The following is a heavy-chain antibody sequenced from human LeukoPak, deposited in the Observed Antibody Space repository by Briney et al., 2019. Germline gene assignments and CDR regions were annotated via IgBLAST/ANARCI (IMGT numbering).Heavy chain of an antibody. CDR2: INHSGST. CDR3: ARAGGDEIHYFDY. CDR1: GGSFSGYY. D-gene: IGHD3-16*01. V-gene: IGHV4-34*01. Sequence: PSETLSLTCAVYGGSFSGYYWSWIRQPPGKGLEWIGEINHSGSTNYNPSLKSRVTISVDTSKNQFSLKLSSVTAADTAVYYCARAGGDEIHYFDYWGQGALVTVSS. J-gene: IGHJ4*02.